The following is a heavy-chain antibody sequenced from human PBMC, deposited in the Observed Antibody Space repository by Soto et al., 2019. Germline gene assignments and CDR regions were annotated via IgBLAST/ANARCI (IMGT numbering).Heavy chain of an antibody. V-gene: IGHV1-2*02. CDR1: GGTFSSDA. CDR3: ARVRESLYYYYGMDV. J-gene: IGHJ6*02. CDR2: IIPNSGGT. Sequence: ASVKGACKAGGGTFSSDAISWVRQAPGQGLEWMGGIIPNSGGTNYAQKFQGRVTMTRDTSISTAYMELSRLRSDDTAVYYCARVRESLYYYYGMDVWGQGTTVPVSS.